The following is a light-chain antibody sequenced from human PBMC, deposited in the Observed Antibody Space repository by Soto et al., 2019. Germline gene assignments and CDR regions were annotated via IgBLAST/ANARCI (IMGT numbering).Light chain of an antibody. CDR2: GAS. V-gene: IGKV3-20*01. CDR3: QQHGSSPWT. Sequence: EIVLTQSPGTLSLSPGARATLSCRASQTIPRSYLAWYQQKPGQAPRLLIYGASYRATGIPDRFSGSGSGTDFTLTVSRLEPEDFAVYYCQQHGSSPWTFGQGTKVDIK. J-gene: IGKJ1*01. CDR1: QTIPRSY.